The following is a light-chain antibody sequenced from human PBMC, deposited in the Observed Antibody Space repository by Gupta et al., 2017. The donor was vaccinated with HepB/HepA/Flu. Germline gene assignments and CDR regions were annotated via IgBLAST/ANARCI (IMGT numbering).Light chain of an antibody. J-gene: IGLJ2*01. V-gene: IGLV1-40*01. CDR2: GNN. Sequence: QSVLTQPPSVSGAPGPNVTISCTGSRSNVGAGYAVHWYQQLPGTGPKLLVFGNNNRPSGVPDRFSGSESGTSASLAITGLLPEDEADYYCQSYDSRRSGLVFGGGTKLTVL. CDR1: RSNVGAGYA. CDR3: QSYDSRRSGLV.